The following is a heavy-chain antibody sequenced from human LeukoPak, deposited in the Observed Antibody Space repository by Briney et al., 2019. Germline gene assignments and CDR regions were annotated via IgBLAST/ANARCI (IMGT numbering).Heavy chain of an antibody. CDR2: IKSKGGGGTT. J-gene: IGHJ4*02. V-gene: IGHV3-15*01. CDR1: GLPFIDAW. D-gene: IGHD2-21*01. Sequence: PGESLSLSCEVSGLPFIDAWVSWLRQAPGKGLEWVCRIKSKGGGGTTDHAAPVKGIFTISRDDSINTVYMQMSSLQTEDTAIYCCTHISSIPDRFASWGEGGLVTVS. CDR3: THISSIPDRFAS.